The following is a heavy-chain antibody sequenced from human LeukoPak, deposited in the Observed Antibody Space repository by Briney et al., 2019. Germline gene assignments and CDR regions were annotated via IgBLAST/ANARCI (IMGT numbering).Heavy chain of an antibody. CDR2: INWNGGST. V-gene: IGHV3-20*04. Sequence: GGSLRLSCAASGFTFDDYGMSWVRQAPGKGLEWVSGINWNGGSTGYADSVKGRFTISRDNAKNSLYLQMNSLRAEDTAVYYCASRYYYDSSGYPSFDAFDIWGQGTMVTVSS. D-gene: IGHD3-22*01. CDR1: GFTFDDYG. J-gene: IGHJ3*02. CDR3: ASRYYYDSSGYPSFDAFDI.